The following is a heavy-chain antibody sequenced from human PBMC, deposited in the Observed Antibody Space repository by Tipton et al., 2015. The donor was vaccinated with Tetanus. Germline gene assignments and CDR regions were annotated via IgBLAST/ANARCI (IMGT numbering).Heavy chain of an antibody. J-gene: IGHJ4*02. CDR3: ARGRSSYDY. Sequence: TLSLTCAVYGGSFSGYYWSWIRQPPGKGLEWIGEINHSGSTNYNPSLKSRVTISVDTSKNQFSLKLSSVTAADTAVYYCARGRSSYDYWGQGTLVTVSS. CDR1: GGSFSGYY. V-gene: IGHV4-34*01. CDR2: INHSGST.